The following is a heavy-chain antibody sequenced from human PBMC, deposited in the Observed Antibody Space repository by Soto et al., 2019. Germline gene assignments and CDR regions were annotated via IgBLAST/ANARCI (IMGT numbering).Heavy chain of an antibody. D-gene: IGHD4-4*01. V-gene: IGHV1-46*03. CDR2: INPNGGST. CDR3: ARAACTTVYNRLNDVFDV. CDR1: GYTFTNYY. J-gene: IGHJ3*01. Sequence: QVQLVQSGAEVKKPGASVRVSCKASGYTFTNYYIDWVRQAPGQGLEWMGIINPNGGSTTYVQKYQGKVTMTRDTSTSTVYMELSSLRSEDTAVYYCARAACTTVYNRLNDVFDVWGQGTMVTVSS.